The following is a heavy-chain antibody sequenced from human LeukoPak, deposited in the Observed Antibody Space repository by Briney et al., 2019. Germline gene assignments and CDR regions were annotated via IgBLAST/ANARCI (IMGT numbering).Heavy chain of an antibody. J-gene: IGHJ6*03. CDR1: GYTFTSYG. CDR3: AGVRAAYYTYMAF. V-gene: IGHV1-18*01. D-gene: IGHD3-22*01. CDR2: ISAYNGNT. Sequence: ASVKVSCKASGYTFTSYGTSWVRQAPGQGLEWMGWISAYNGNTNYAQKLQGRVTMTTDTSTSTAYMELRSLRSDDTAMYYCAGVRAAYYTYMAFWGKGTTLPVPS.